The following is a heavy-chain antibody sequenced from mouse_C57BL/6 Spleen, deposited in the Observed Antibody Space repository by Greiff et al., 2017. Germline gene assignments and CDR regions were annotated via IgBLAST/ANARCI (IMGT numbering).Heavy chain of an antibody. D-gene: IGHD2-1*01. Sequence: EVKLLESGPGLVKPSPSLSLTCSVTGYSITSGYYWNWIRQFPGNELEWMGYIRYDGSNNYNPSLKNRISITRDTSKNQFFLKLNSVTAEDTATYYCASNYGKAWFAYWGQGTLVTVSA. CDR3: ASNYGKAWFAY. J-gene: IGHJ3*01. V-gene: IGHV3-6*01. CDR1: GYSITSGYY. CDR2: IRYDGSN.